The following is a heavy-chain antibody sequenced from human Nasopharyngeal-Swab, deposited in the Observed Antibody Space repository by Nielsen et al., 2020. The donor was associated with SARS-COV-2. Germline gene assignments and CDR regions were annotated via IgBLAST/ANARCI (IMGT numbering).Heavy chain of an antibody. CDR2: IYYSGST. Sequence: WIRQPPGKGLEWIGYIYYSGSTYYNPSLKSRVTISVDTSKNQFSLKLSSVTAADTAVYYCARGTGCGGDCPKEVNSYGMDVWGQGTTVTVSS. V-gene: IGHV4-31*02. J-gene: IGHJ6*02. CDR3: ARGTGCGGDCPKEVNSYGMDV. D-gene: IGHD2-21*01.